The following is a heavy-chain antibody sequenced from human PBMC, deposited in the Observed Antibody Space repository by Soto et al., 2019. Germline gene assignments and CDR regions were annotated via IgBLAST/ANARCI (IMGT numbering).Heavy chain of an antibody. V-gene: IGHV3-74*01. CDR2: ISTDGRST. J-gene: IGHJ4*02. D-gene: IGHD1-7*01. Sequence: VGSLRLSCAASGFTFSRYWMYWVRQAPGKGLVWVARISTDGRSTNYADSVKGRFTISRDNAKNTLYLQMTSLRADDTAVYYCAKDRRAGGNYGFYSDFWGQGALVTVSS. CDR1: GFTFSRYW. CDR3: AKDRRAGGNYGFYSDF.